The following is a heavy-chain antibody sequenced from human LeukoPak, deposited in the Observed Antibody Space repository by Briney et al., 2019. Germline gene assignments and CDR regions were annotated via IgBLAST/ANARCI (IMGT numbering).Heavy chain of an antibody. CDR3: ARGSVTPDAGY. J-gene: IGHJ4*02. CDR1: DSPISGYY. CDR2: IFYGESN. Sequence: SETLSLTCTVSDSPISGYYWTWIRQPPGKGLDWIGYIFYGESNDYNPSLKSRVTISVDTSKSQVFLQLTSVTAADTAVYYCARGSVTPDAGYWGPGTLVTVSS. V-gene: IGHV4-59*12. D-gene: IGHD4-17*01.